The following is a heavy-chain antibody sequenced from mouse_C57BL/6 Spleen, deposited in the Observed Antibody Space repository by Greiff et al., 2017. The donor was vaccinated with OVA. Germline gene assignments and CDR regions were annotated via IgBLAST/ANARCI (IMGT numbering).Heavy chain of an antibody. CDR3: ARSWDGYHGAMDY. CDR2: IYPGSGST. Sequence: VQLQQPGAELVKPGASVKMSCKASGYTFTSYWITWVKQRPGQGLEWIGDIYPGSGSTNYNEKFKSKATLTVDTSSSTAYMQLSRLTSEDSAVYYCARSWDGYHGAMDYWGQGTSVTVSS. J-gene: IGHJ4*01. CDR1: GYTFTSYW. V-gene: IGHV1-55*01. D-gene: IGHD2-3*01.